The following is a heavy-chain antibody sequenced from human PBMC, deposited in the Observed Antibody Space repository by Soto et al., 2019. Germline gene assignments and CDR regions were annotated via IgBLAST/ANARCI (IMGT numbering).Heavy chain of an antibody. V-gene: IGHV3-21*01. CDR3: ARDRHYYYYYYGMDV. CDR1: GFTVSTHY. J-gene: IGHJ6*02. CDR2: ISSSSSYI. Sequence: GGSLRLSCTASGFTVSTHYVNWVRQAPGKGLEWVSSISSSSSYIYYADSVKGRFTISRDNAKNSLYLQMNSLRAEDTAVYYCARDRHYYYYYYGMDVWGQGTTVTVSS.